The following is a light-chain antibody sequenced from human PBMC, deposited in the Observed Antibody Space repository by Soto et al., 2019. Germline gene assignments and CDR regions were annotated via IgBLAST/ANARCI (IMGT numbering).Light chain of an antibody. CDR2: DAS. J-gene: IGKJ2*01. CDR3: HQYVSSPLS. Sequence: EIVLTQSPGTLSLSPGEGATVSCRASQSVNSNLLAWFQQKPGQAPRLLILDASRRATGIPDRFSGSGSGTDFTLSISRLEPEDVAVYYCHQYVSSPLSFGQGTKLEIK. CDR1: QSVNSNL. V-gene: IGKV3-20*01.